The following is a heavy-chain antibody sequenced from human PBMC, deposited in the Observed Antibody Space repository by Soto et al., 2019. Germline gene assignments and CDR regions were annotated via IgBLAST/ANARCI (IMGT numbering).Heavy chain of an antibody. CDR2: IYWDDDK. Sequence: QITLKESGPTLVKPTQTLTLTCTFSGFSLSTSGVGVGWIRQPPGKALEWLALIYWDDDKRYSPSLKSRLTXTXATSKNQVVLTMTNMDPVDTATYYCAHQSLPAAIGYWGQGTLVTVSS. CDR1: GFSLSTSGVG. CDR3: AHQSLPAAIGY. J-gene: IGHJ4*02. D-gene: IGHD2-2*01. V-gene: IGHV2-5*02.